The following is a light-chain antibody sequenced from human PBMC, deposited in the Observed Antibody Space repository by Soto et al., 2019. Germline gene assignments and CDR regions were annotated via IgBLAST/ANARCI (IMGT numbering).Light chain of an antibody. CDR2: EGS. J-gene: IGLJ1*01. CDR3: CSYAGSSTVV. V-gene: IGLV2-23*03. CDR1: SSDVGSYNL. Sequence: QAVLTQPASVSGSPGQSITISCTGTSSDVGSYNLVSWYQQHPGKAPKLMIYEGSKRPSGVSNRFSGSKSGNKASLTISGLQAEDEADYYCCSYAGSSTVVFGTGTKLTVL.